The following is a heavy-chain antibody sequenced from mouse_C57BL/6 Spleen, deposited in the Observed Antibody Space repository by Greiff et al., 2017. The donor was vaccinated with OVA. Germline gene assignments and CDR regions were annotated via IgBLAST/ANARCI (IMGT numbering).Heavy chain of an antibody. CDR3: ARSPPYYYGSSYFAY. CDR1: GYTFTDYY. J-gene: IGHJ3*01. Sequence: EVQLQQSGPELVKPGASVKISCKASGYTFTDYYMNWVKQSHGKSLEWIGDINPNNGGTSYNQKFKGKATLTVDKSSSTAYMELRSLTSEDSAVYYCARSPPYYYGSSYFAYWGQGTLVTVSA. V-gene: IGHV1-26*01. CDR2: INPNNGGT. D-gene: IGHD1-1*01.